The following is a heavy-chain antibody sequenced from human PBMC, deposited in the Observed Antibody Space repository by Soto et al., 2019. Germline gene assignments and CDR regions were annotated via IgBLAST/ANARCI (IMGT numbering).Heavy chain of an antibody. CDR3: ARDGGPSLGNTWFDP. J-gene: IGHJ5*02. CDR2: ISAYNGNT. CDR1: GYTFTSYG. V-gene: IGHV1-18*01. D-gene: IGHD3-16*01. Sequence: ASVKVSCKASGYTFTSYGISWVRQAPGQGLEWMGWISAYNGNTNYAQKLQGRVTITSDTSTNTVYMELTPLISEDTAVYYCARDGGPSLGNTWFDPWGQGTPVTVSS.